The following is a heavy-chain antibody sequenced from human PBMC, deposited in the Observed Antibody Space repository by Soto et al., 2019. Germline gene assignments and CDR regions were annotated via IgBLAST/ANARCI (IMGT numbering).Heavy chain of an antibody. CDR3: ARDARTSLEWLLTDSYYYYYYGMDV. CDR2: ISAYNGNT. D-gene: IGHD3-3*01. V-gene: IGHV1-18*04. CDR1: GYTFTSYG. J-gene: IGHJ6*02. Sequence: ASVKVSFKASGYTFTSYGISWVRQAPGQGLEWMGWISAYNGNTNYAQKLQGRVTMTKDTSTSTAYMELRSLRSDDTAVYYCARDARTSLEWLLTDSYYYYYYGMDVWG.